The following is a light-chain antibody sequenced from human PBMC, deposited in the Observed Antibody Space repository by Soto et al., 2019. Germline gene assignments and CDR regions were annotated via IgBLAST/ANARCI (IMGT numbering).Light chain of an antibody. CDR2: GAS. J-gene: IGKJ1*01. V-gene: IGKV3-20*01. Sequence: EIVLTQSPGTLSLSPGERATLSCRASQSVSSNYLAWYQQKPGQAPRPLIYGASSRATGIPDRFSGSGAGTDFTLTISRLESEDFAVSYCQQYGSSPWTFGQGTKVEIK. CDR3: QQYGSSPWT. CDR1: QSVSSNY.